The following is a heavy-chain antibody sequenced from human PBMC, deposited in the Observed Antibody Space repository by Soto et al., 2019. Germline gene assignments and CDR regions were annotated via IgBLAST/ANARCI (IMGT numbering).Heavy chain of an antibody. D-gene: IGHD3-16*01. CDR3: AKENSGGMITFGEDDY. CDR2: ISGSGGST. CDR1: GFTFSSYA. Sequence: GGSLRLSCAASGFTFSSYAMILVRQAPGKGLEWVSAISGSGGSTYYADSVKGRFTISRDNSKNTLYLQMNSLRAEDTAVYYCAKENSGGMITFGEDDYWGQGTLVTVSS. J-gene: IGHJ4*02. V-gene: IGHV3-23*01.